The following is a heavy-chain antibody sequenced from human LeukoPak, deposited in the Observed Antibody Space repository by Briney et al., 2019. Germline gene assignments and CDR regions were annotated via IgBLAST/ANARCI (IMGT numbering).Heavy chain of an antibody. D-gene: IGHD3-10*01. CDR2: IPSSGST. CDR1: GDSISSGDYY. Sequence: SETLSLTCTVSGDSISSGDYYWSWIRQPAGKGLEWIGRIPSSGSTNYNPSLKSRVTISVDTSKNQFSLKLSSVTAADTAVYYCARGGTGGSWFDPWGQGTLVTVSS. V-gene: IGHV4-61*02. J-gene: IGHJ5*02. CDR3: ARGGTGGSWFDP.